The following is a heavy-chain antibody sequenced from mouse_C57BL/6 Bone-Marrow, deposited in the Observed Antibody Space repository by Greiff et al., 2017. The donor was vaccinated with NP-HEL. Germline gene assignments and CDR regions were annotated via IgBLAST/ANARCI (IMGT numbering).Heavy chain of an antibody. CDR2: ISDGGSYT. CDR3: ASYEYYYGSFYYAMYY. J-gene: IGHJ4*01. CDR1: GFTFSSYA. Sequence: EVMLVESGGGLVKPGGSLKLSCAASGFTFSSYAMSWVRQTPGKRLEWVATISDGGSYTYYPDNVKGRFTISRDYAKNNLYLQLCHLKSEDTAMYYFASYEYYYGSFYYAMYYWGQGTSVTVST. V-gene: IGHV5-4*03. D-gene: IGHD1-1*01.